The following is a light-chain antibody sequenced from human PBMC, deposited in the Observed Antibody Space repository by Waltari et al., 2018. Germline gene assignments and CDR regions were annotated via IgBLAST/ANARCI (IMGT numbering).Light chain of an antibody. J-gene: IGKJ4*01. V-gene: IGKV1-33*01. Sequence: DIQMTQSPSSLSASVGDKVTITCQASQDISNFLNWYQQKPGQAPNLLIHDASNLETGVPSRFSGSGSGTDFIFTISSLQPEDIATYYCQQYDNLPLTFGGETRVRIK. CDR3: QQYDNLPLT. CDR2: DAS. CDR1: QDISNF.